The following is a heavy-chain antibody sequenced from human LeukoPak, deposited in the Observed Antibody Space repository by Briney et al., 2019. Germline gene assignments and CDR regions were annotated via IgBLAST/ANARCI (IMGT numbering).Heavy chain of an antibody. CDR3: AKDGRASFGTYYDFWSGYFAG. V-gene: IGHV3-9*03. Sequence: GRSLRLSCAASGFTFDDYAMHWVRQAPGKGLEWVSGISWNSGSIGYADSVKGRFTISRDNAKNSLYLQMNSLRAEDMALYYCAKDGRASFGTYYDFWSGYFAGWGQGTLVTVSS. J-gene: IGHJ4*02. D-gene: IGHD3-3*01. CDR1: GFTFDDYA. CDR2: ISWNSGSI.